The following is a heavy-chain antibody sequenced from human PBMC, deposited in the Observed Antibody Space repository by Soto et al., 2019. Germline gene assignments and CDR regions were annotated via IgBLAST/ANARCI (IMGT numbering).Heavy chain of an antibody. V-gene: IGHV1-18*01. D-gene: IGHD5-12*01. CDR2: ISAYNGKT. CDR3: ASSLTDGYNLGY. CDR1: GYTFTNYA. Sequence: QVHLVQSGAEVKKPGASVQVSCKASGYTFTNYASGWVRQAPGQGLAGMGWISAYNGKTRYSEKLQGRVTMTAEASTDSAYMELRRLGSGDTSVYYCASSLTDGYNLGYWGQGSLVMVSS. J-gene: IGHJ4*02.